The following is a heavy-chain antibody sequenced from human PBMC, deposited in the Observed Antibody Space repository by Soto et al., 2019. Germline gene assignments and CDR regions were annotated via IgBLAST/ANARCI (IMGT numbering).Heavy chain of an antibody. Sequence: VESGGGLGQPGGSLRLSCAASGFTFSTSEMSWVRQAPGKGLEWVSHISSSGTTTYYADSVKGRFTISRDNANHSLYLQMNSLRVADTAVYYCARWEVVTGLDYWGQGTLVTVSS. CDR3: ARWEVVTGLDY. CDR2: ISSSGTTT. J-gene: IGHJ4*02. CDR1: GFTFSTSE. D-gene: IGHD3-22*01. V-gene: IGHV3-48*03.